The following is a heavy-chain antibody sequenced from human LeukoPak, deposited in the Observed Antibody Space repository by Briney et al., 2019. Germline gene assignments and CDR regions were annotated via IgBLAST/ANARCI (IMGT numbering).Heavy chain of an antibody. V-gene: IGHV3-21*01. CDR1: GFTFTRYR. Sequence: GGSLRLSCTASGFTFTRYRMNWVRQAPGKGLEWVSSTRSSSNEIYYADSVKGRFTISRDNAKNSVFLQINSLRAEDTAVYYCTRDLDLYNDAFDIWGQGTRVIVSS. CDR3: TRDLDLYNDAFDI. J-gene: IGHJ3*02. D-gene: IGHD1-14*01. CDR2: TRSSSNEI.